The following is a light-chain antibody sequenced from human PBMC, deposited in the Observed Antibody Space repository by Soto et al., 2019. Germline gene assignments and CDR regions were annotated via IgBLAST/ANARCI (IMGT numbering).Light chain of an antibody. CDR3: TSFAGNDNVV. CDR1: SSDVGGYNY. V-gene: IGLV2-8*01. Sequence: QSALTQPPSASGSPGQSVTISCTGTSSDVGGYNYVSWYQQHPGKAPKLMIYEVTKRHSGVPDRFSGSKSGNTASLTVSGLQAEDEADYYCTSFAGNDNVVFGGGTKLTVL. CDR2: EVT. J-gene: IGLJ2*01.